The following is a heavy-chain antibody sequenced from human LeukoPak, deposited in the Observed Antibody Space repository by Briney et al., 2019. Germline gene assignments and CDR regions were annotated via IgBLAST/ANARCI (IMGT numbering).Heavy chain of an antibody. J-gene: IGHJ3*02. Sequence: GGSLRLSCAASGFTVSSNYMSWVRRAPGKGLEWVSIIYSGGSTFYADSVKGRFTISRDNSKNTLYLQMNSLRAEDTAVYYCARGGSYLSAFDIWGQGTMVTVSS. CDR3: ARGGSYLSAFDI. CDR1: GFTVSSNY. CDR2: IYSGGST. D-gene: IGHD1-26*01. V-gene: IGHV3-53*01.